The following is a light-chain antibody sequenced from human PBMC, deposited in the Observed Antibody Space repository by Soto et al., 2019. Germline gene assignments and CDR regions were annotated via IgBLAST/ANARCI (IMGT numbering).Light chain of an antibody. CDR3: QQLNPSPST. J-gene: IGKJ4*01. Sequence: IQLTQSPSSLSASVGDRVTITCRASQDISSYLGWYQQKPGKAPKLLIYAASTLQRGVPSRFSGSGSGTDFTLTIRSLQPKAFATYYSQQLNPSPSTFGGGTKVE. CDR2: AAS. V-gene: IGKV1-9*01. CDR1: QDISSY.